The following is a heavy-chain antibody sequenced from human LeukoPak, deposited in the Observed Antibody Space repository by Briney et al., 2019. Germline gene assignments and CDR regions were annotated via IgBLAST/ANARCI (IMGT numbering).Heavy chain of an antibody. CDR2: ISYDGSNK. J-gene: IGHJ6*02. CDR3: AFTPWTYCSGGSCYYYYGMDV. Sequence: GGSLRLSCAASGFTFSSYAMHWVRQAPGKGLEWVAVISYDGSNKYYADSVKGRFTISRDNSKNTLYLQMNSLRAGDTAVYYRAFTPWTYCSGGSCYYYYGMDVWGQGTTVTVSS. D-gene: IGHD2-15*01. CDR1: GFTFSSYA. V-gene: IGHV3-30-3*01.